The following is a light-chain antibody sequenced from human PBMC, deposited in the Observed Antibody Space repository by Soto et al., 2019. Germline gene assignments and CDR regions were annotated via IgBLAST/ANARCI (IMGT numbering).Light chain of an antibody. V-gene: IGLV2-23*01. J-gene: IGLJ1*01. CDR1: SSDVGSYNL. CDR2: EAT. Sequence: QSALTQPASVSGSPEQSITISCTGTSSDVGSYNLVSWYQQHPGKAPKVMIYEATKRPSGVSNRFSGSKSGNTASLTISGLQAEDEADYYCCSYAGSSVFGTGTKLTVL. CDR3: CSYAGSSV.